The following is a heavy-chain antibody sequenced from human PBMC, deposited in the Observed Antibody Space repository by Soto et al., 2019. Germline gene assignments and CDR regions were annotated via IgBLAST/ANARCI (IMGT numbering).Heavy chain of an antibody. CDR2: IIPILGIA. D-gene: IGHD5-12*01. J-gene: IGHJ4*02. Sequence: QVQLVQSGAEVKKPGSSVKVSCKASGGTFSSYTISWVRQAPGQGLEWMGRIIPILGIANYAQKFQGRVTITADKSTSTEYMELSSLRSADTDVYYCARESATGVTPFVSWGQGPLVAVSS. CDR1: GGTFSSYT. V-gene: IGHV1-69*08. CDR3: ARESATGVTPFVS.